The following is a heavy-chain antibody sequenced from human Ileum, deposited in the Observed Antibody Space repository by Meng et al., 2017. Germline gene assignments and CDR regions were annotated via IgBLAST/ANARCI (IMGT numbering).Heavy chain of an antibody. CDR1: GGSTSNYY. Sequence: GQPQESGPGLVKPSETLSLTCQVSGGSTSNYYWSWIRQPAGKGLEWIGRIYASVSTNYNPSLRTRITMSVDTSKSQFSLKLTSITAADTAVYYRVRDGSSSSGGTLWGRGTLVTVSS. D-gene: IGHD2-2*01. CDR3: VRDGSSSSGGTL. J-gene: IGHJ2*01. V-gene: IGHV4-4*07. CDR2: IYASVST.